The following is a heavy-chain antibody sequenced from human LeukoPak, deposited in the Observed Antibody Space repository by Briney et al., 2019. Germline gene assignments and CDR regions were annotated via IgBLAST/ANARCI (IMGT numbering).Heavy chain of an antibody. CDR1: GYTFTSYD. CDR2: MNPNSGNT. CDR3: ARTNGGLYYYYYYMDV. D-gene: IGHD3-16*01. J-gene: IGHJ6*03. V-gene: IGHV1-8*01. Sequence: ASVKVSCKASGYTFTSYDINWVRHATGQGLEWMGWMNPNSGNTGYAQKFQGRVTMTRNTSISTAYMELSSLRSEDTAVYYCARTNGGLYYYYYYMDVWGKGTTVTISS.